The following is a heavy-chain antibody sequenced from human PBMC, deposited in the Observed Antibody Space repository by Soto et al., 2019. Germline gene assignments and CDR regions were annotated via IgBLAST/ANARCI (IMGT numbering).Heavy chain of an antibody. V-gene: IGHV4-59*01. D-gene: IGHD2-15*01. J-gene: IGHJ4*02. CDR1: GGSISSYY. Sequence: PSETLSLTCTVSGGSISSYYWSWIRQPPGKGLEWIGYIYYSGGTNYNPSLKSRVTISVDTSKNQFSLKLSSVTAADTAVYYCARYIVVVVAATQATEYYFDYWGQGTLVTVSS. CDR2: IYYSGGT. CDR3: ARYIVVVVAATQATEYYFDY.